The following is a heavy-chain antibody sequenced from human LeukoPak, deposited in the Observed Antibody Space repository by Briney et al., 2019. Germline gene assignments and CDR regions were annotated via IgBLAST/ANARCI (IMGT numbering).Heavy chain of an antibody. J-gene: IGHJ6*02. CDR1: GGSISSYY. Sequence: SETLSLTCTVSGGSISSYYWSWIRQPPGKGLEWIGYIYYSGSTNYNPSLKSRVTISVDTSKNQFSLKLSSVTAADTAVHYCARGHSRVAGTYYYYGMDVWGQGTTVTVSS. D-gene: IGHD6-19*01. CDR2: IYYSGST. V-gene: IGHV4-59*01. CDR3: ARGHSRVAGTYYYYGMDV.